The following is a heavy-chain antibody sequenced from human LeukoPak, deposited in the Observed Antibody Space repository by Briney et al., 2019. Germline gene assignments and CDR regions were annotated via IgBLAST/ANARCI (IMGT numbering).Heavy chain of an antibody. J-gene: IGHJ4*02. D-gene: IGHD3-9*01. V-gene: IGHV4-59*01. CDR3: AGTFYDILTRLPFPDY. CDR2: IYYSGST. CDR1: GGSISSYY. Sequence: PSETLSLTCTVSGGSISSYYWSWIRQPPGKGLEWIGYIYYSGSTNYNPSLKSRVTISVDTSKNQFPLKLSSVTAADTAVYYCAGTFYDILTRLPFPDYWGQGTLVTVSS.